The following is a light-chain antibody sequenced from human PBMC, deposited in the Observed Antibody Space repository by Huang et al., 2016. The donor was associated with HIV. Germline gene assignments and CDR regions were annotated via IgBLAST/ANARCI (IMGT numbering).Light chain of an antibody. CDR2: KVS. CDR1: LSLLHSDGNTY. V-gene: IGKV2-30*02. CDR3: MQGSHWPPT. J-gene: IGKJ3*01. Sequence: DVVMTQSPLSLPVTLGQPASISCRSSLSLLHSDGNTYLNWFQQRPGQSPRRLIHKVSNRDSGVPDRFSGSGSGTDFTLKISRVEAGDIGVYYCMQGSHWPPTFGPGTKVDI.